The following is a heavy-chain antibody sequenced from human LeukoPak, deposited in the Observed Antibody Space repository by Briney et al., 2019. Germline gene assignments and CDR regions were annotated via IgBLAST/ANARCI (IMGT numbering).Heavy chain of an antibody. CDR1: GYTLTELS. J-gene: IGHJ4*02. V-gene: IGHV1-24*01. CDR3: ATALPEGYFDY. CDR2: FDPEDGET. Sequence: ASVKVSCKVSGYTLTELSMHWVRQAPGKGLEWMGGFDPEDGETIYAQKFQGRVTMTEGTSTDTAYMELSSLRSEDTAVYYCATALPEGYFDYWGQGTLVTVSS.